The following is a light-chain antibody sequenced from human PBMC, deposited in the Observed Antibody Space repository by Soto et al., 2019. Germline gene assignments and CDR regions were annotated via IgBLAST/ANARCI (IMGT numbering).Light chain of an antibody. CDR2: DVS. CDR3: QQHLSAPLT. J-gene: IGKJ2*01. V-gene: IGKV4-1*01. Sequence: DIVMTQSPDSLAVSLGERATINCKSSQSVFSSGAKKDYLAWFQQRAGQAPKTLIYDVSTREPGVPDRFSGSGSGTEFTLTISNLQAEDVATYYCQQHLSAPLTFGQGTKVEIK. CDR1: QSVFSSGAKKDY.